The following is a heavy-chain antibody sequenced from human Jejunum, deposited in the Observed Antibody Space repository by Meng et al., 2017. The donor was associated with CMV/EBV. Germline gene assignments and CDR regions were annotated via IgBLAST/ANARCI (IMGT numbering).Heavy chain of an antibody. D-gene: IGHD1-26*01. Sequence: QITLQEYGPTLVKPTQTLTLTCSFSGFSPSASGEGVGWIRQPPGKALEWLALIYRGDDKRYSPSLNSRLTIAKDTSKNEVVLTLTNMGPIDTGTYYCAHFVGGYYPSRPDYWGQGTLVTVSS. V-gene: IGHV2-5*02. J-gene: IGHJ4*02. CDR3: AHFVGGYYPSRPDY. CDR2: IYRGDDK. CDR1: GFSPSASGEG.